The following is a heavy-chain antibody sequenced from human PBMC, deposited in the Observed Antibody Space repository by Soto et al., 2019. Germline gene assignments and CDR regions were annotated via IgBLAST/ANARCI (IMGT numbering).Heavy chain of an antibody. J-gene: IGHJ4*02. CDR2: IKQDGSEK. CDR1: GFTFSSHW. V-gene: IGHV3-7*01. Sequence: GGSLRLCCAASGFTFSSHWMSWVRQAPGKGLEWLASIKQDGSEKHYVDSVKGRFTISRDNAKNSLYLQMNSLRVEDTAVYYCARVYYDYIWGSYPLVYWGQGTLVTVSS. CDR3: ARVYYDYIWGSYPLVY. D-gene: IGHD3-16*02.